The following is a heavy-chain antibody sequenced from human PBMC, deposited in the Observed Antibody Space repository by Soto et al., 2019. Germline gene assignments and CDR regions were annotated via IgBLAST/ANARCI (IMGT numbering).Heavy chain of an antibody. J-gene: IGHJ4*02. CDR3: ARGPNSYYYDSSHSRFDY. CDR1: GGSISSYY. Sequence: SETLSLTCTVSGGSISSYYWSWIRQPPGKGLEWIGYIYYSGSTNYNPSLKSRVTISVDTSKNQFSLKLSSVTAADTAVYYCARGPNSYYYDSSHSRFDYWGQGTLVTVSS. D-gene: IGHD3-22*01. V-gene: IGHV4-59*01. CDR2: IYYSGST.